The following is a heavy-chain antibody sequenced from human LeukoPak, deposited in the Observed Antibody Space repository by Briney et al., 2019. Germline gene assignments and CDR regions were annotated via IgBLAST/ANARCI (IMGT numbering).Heavy chain of an antibody. CDR2: ISHDGRTK. CDR3: ARPSPPGDGYNPSDH. J-gene: IGHJ4*02. CDR1: GFNFDNFA. V-gene: IGHV3-30*04. Sequence: AGGSLRLSCVVSGFNFDNFAMHWVRQPLGKGLEWVAVISHDGRTKYYADSMKGRITISRDNSKNTLFLQKNNLRSEDTAVYFCARPSPPGDGYNPSDHWGQGTLVTVSS. D-gene: IGHD5-24*01.